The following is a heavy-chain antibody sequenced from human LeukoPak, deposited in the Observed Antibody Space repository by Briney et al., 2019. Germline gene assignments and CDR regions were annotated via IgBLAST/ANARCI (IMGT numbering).Heavy chain of an antibody. CDR1: GYTFTGYY. V-gene: IGHV1-2*02. D-gene: IGHD3-3*01. CDR3: ASESFTIFGVVSARGIDY. CDR2: INPNSGGT. Sequence: GASVKVSCKASGYTFTGYYMHWVRQAPGQGLEWMGWINPNSGGTNYAQKFQGRVTMTRDTSISTAYMELSRLRSDDTAVYYCASESFTIFGVVSARGIDYWGQGTLVTVSS. J-gene: IGHJ4*02.